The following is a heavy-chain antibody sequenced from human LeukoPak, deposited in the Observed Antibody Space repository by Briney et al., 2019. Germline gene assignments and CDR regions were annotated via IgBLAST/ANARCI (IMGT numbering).Heavy chain of an antibody. Sequence: GGSLRLSCAASGFTFSSYGMHWVRQAPGKGLEWVAFIRYDGSNKYYADSVKGRFTISRDNSKNTLYLQMNSLRAEDTAVHYCEIWSGYYKDFDYWGQGTLVTVSS. CDR1: GFTFSSYG. J-gene: IGHJ4*02. CDR2: IRYDGSNK. V-gene: IGHV3-30*02. D-gene: IGHD3-3*01. CDR3: EIWSGYYKDFDY.